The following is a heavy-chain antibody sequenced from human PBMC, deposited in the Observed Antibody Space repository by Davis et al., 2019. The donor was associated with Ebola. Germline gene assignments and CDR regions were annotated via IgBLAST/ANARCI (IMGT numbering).Heavy chain of an antibody. CDR3: ARDPSSRAAKYCFEY. D-gene: IGHD2-8*02. J-gene: IGHJ4*02. Sequence: GGSLRLSCAASGFTVRSTYMSWVRQAPGKGLEWVSVIYSGGTTRYADYADSVKGRFTISRDYSKNTLYLQMNSLRDEDTAVYYCARDPSSRAAKYCFEYWGQGTLVTVSS. CDR1: GFTVRSTY. V-gene: IGHV3-66*01. CDR2: IYSGGTTRYA.